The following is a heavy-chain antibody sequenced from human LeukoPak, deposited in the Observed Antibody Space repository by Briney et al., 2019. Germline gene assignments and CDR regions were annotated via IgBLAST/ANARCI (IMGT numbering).Heavy chain of an antibody. CDR3: ARDRGYSSGWYFWY. V-gene: IGHV1-2*06. J-gene: IGHJ4*02. CDR2: INPKSGGT. CDR1: GYTFTGYY. D-gene: IGHD6-19*01. Sequence: GASVKVSCKASGYTFTGYYMHWVRQAPGQGLEWMGRINPKSGGTNYAQKFQGGVTITRDTSISTAYMELSGLRSDDTAVYYCARDRGYSSGWYFWYWGQGTLVTVSS.